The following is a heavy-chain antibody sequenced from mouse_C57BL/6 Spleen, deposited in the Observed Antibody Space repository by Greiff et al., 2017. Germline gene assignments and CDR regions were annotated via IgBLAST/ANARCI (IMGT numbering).Heavy chain of an antibody. CDR3: ARPVVAKYFDV. V-gene: IGHV1-55*01. CDR2: IYPGGGST. CDR1: GYNFNSYW. D-gene: IGHD1-1*01. Sequence: QVQLQQPGAELVKPGASVKMSCTASGYNFNSYWITWVKQRPGQGLEWIGDIYPGGGSTKYDAKFKSKATLTVDTSSSTAYMQLSSLTSEDTAVYYCARPVVAKYFDVWGTGTTVTVSS. J-gene: IGHJ1*03.